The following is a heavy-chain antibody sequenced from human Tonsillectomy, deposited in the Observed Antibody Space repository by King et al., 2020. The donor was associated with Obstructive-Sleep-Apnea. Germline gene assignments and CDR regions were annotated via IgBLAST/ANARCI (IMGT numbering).Heavy chain of an antibody. Sequence: QLVQSGGGLVQPGGSLRLSCAASGLSFSNYAMNWVRQAPGKGLEWVSAISGSGASTYYADSVKGRFTISRDNSKNTLYLQMNSLRAEDTAVYFCAKDLSEKYFQLWGQGTLVTVS. CDR2: ISGSGAST. CDR3: AKDLSEKYFQL. V-gene: IGHV3-23*04. J-gene: IGHJ1*01. CDR1: GLSFSNYA.